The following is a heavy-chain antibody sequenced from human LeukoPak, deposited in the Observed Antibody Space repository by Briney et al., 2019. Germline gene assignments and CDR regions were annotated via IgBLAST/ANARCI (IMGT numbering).Heavy chain of an antibody. CDR3: AREFVYYDSSGCYPPDYYGMDV. CDR2: ISSSGSTI. CDR1: GFTFSDYY. J-gene: IGHJ6*02. Sequence: GGSLRLSCAASGFTFSDYYMSWIRQAPGKGLEWVSYISSSGSTIYYADSVKDRFTISRDNAKNSLYLQVNSLRAEDTAVYYCAREFVYYDSSGCYPPDYYGMDVWGQGTTVTVSS. V-gene: IGHV3-11*01. D-gene: IGHD3-22*01.